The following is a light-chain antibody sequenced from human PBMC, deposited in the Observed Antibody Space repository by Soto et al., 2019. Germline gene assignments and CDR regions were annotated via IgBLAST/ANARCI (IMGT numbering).Light chain of an antibody. V-gene: IGLV2-14*01. J-gene: IGLJ2*01. CDR1: SSDIGGYRF. CDR2: EVS. Sequence: QSALTQPASVSGSPGQSITISCTGTSSDIGGYRFVSRYQRHPGKAPQLLIYEVSNRPSGVSTRFSGSRSGNTASLTISGLQAEDEADYYCTSYTTSSLLFGGGTKLTVL. CDR3: TSYTTSSLL.